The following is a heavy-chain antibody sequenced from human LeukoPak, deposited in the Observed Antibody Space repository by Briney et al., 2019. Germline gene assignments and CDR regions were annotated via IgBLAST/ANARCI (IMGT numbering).Heavy chain of an antibody. V-gene: IGHV3-48*03. CDR3: ARVKGPSSGLDY. CDR2: ISSSGSTI. D-gene: IGHD3-22*01. CDR1: GFTFSSYE. Sequence: GGSLRLSCAASGFTFSSYEMNWVRQAPGKGLEWVSYISSSGSTIYYADSVKGRFTISRDNAKNSLYLQMNSLRAEDTAVYYCARVKGPSSGLDYWGQGTLVTVSS. J-gene: IGHJ4*02.